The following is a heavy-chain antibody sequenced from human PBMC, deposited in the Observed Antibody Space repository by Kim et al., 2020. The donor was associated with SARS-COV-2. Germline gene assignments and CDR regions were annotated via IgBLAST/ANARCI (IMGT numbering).Heavy chain of an antibody. Sequence: YYSASVKGRFTISRVSSKNVVDLQMNSLRADDTAVYYCAKTIVEARFFDYWGQGTLVTVSS. J-gene: IGHJ4*02. D-gene: IGHD6-6*01. CDR3: AKTIVEARFFDY. V-gene: IGHV3-53*01.